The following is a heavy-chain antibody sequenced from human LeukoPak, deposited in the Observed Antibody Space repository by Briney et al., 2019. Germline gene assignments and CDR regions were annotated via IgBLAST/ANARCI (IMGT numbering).Heavy chain of an antibody. V-gene: IGHV3-30*04. CDR1: GFTFSSYA. Sequence: GRSLRLSCAASGFTFSSYAMHWVRQAPGEGLEWVAVISYDGSNKYYADSVKGRFTISRDNSKNTLYLQMNSLRAEDTAVYYCARSQGVRGVLTRRGYFDYWGQGTLVTVPS. CDR2: ISYDGSNK. CDR3: ARSQGVRGVLTRRGYFDY. D-gene: IGHD3-10*01. J-gene: IGHJ4*02.